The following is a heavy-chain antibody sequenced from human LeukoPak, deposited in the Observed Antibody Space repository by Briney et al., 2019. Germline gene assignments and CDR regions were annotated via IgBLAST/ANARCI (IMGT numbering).Heavy chain of an antibody. CDR2: INSDGSTT. Sequence: GGSLRLSCAASGFTLSRYWTHWVRPVPGKGLLWVSRINSDGSTTTYADFVKGRFTISRDDAKNTLYLKMNILRAEDTSVYYCARDGSNSGWIDYWGQGTLVTVSS. V-gene: IGHV3-74*01. CDR3: ARDGSNSGWIDY. D-gene: IGHD6-19*01. J-gene: IGHJ4*02. CDR1: GFTLSRYW.